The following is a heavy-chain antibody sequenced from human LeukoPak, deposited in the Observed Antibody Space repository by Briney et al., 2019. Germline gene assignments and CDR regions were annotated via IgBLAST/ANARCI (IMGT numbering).Heavy chain of an antibody. D-gene: IGHD3-10*02. Sequence: GGSLRLSCAASGFTVSSNYMSWVRQAPGKGLEWVSIIYSGGTTYYADSVKGRFTISRDNSKNTLYLQMNSLRAEDTAVYYCASGVRGVINYWGQGTLVTVSS. J-gene: IGHJ4*02. CDR1: GFTVSSNY. V-gene: IGHV3-53*05. CDR3: ASGVRGVINY. CDR2: IYSGGTT.